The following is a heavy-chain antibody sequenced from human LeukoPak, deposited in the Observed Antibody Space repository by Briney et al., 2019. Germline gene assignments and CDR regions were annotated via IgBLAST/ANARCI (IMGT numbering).Heavy chain of an antibody. D-gene: IGHD6-19*01. CDR2: IYYSGST. CDR1: GGSISSYY. Sequence: SETLSLTCTVSGGSISSYYWSWIRQPPGKGLEWIGYIYYSGSTNYNPSLKSRVTISVDTSKNQFSLKLSSVTAADTAVYYCARGFRIAVANDAFDIWGQGTMVTVSS. CDR3: ARGFRIAVANDAFDI. J-gene: IGHJ3*02. V-gene: IGHV4-59*01.